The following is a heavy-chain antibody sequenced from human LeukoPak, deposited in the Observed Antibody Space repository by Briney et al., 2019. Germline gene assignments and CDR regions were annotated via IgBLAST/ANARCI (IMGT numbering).Heavy chain of an antibody. D-gene: IGHD1-14*01. CDR3: ARRAGALNPFDY. Sequence: ASVKVSCKASGYTFNTYGVTWVRQAPGQGLEWMGWISPYNGNTNYAQKLQGRVTMTTDTSTSTAYMELRSLRSDDTAVYYCARRAGALNPFDYWGQGTLVTVSS. CDR2: ISPYNGNT. V-gene: IGHV1-18*01. J-gene: IGHJ4*02. CDR1: GYTFNTYG.